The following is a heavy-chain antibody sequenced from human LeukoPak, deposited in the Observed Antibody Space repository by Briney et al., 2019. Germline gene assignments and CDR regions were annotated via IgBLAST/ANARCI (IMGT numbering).Heavy chain of an antibody. Sequence: TSETLSLTCTVSGGSISSYYWSWIRQPPGKELEWIGYIYYSGSTNYNPSLKSRVTISVDTSKNQFSLKLSSVTAADTAVYYCARDPGQQLPFGYFDYWGQGTLVTVSS. V-gene: IGHV4-59*01. CDR2: IYYSGST. J-gene: IGHJ4*02. CDR1: GGSISSYY. CDR3: ARDPGQQLPFGYFDY. D-gene: IGHD6-13*01.